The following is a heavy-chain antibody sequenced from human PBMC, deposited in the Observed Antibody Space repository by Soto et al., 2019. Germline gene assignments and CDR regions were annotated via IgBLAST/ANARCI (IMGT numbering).Heavy chain of an antibody. CDR3: AKDLTYDLWSGYYLPAY. V-gene: IGHV3-23*01. CDR1: GFTFSSYA. J-gene: IGHJ4*02. D-gene: IGHD3-3*01. CDR2: ISGSGGST. Sequence: EVQLLESGGGLVQPGGSLRLSCAASGFTFSSYAMSWVRQAPGKGLEWVSAISGSGGSTYYADSVKGRFTISRDNSKNTLYLQMNSLRAEDTAVYYCAKDLTYDLWSGYYLPAYWGQGTLVTVSS.